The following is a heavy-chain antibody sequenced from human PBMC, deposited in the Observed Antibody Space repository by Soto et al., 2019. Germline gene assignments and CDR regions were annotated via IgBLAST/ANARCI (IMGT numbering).Heavy chain of an antibody. J-gene: IGHJ6*04. CDR2: IKQDGSEQ. CDR3: SGEAV. V-gene: IGHV3-7*05. CDR1: GFTFSGYW. Sequence: EVQLVESGGGLVQPGGSLRLSCAASGFTFSGYWMSWVRQAPGKGLEWVANIKQDGSEQVYVDSVKGRFTLSRDNARNSLYLQMNSLRAEDTAVYYCSGEAVWGKGTRVTVSS.